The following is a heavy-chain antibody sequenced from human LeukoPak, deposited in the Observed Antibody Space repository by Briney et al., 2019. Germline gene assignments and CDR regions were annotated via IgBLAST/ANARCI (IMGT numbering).Heavy chain of an antibody. J-gene: IGHJ6*03. CDR1: GGSISSYY. CDR2: IYTSGST. D-gene: IGHD2-8*01. Sequence: PSETLSLTCTVSGGSISSYYWSWIRQPAGKGLEWIGRIYTSGSTNYNPSLKGRVTMSVDTSKNQFSLKLSSVTAADTAVYYCARVCMVRYYYYMDVWGKGTTVTISS. CDR3: ARVCMVRYYYYMDV. V-gene: IGHV4-4*07.